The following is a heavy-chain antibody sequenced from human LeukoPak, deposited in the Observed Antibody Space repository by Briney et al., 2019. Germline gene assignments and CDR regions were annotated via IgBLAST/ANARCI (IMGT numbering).Heavy chain of an antibody. CDR1: GFSFSSYA. D-gene: IGHD2-15*01. Sequence: GGSLRLSCAASGFSFSSYAMSWVRQAPGKGLEWVSTITASGGSTYYADSVKGRFTISRDNSKNTLFLQMNSLRAEDTAIYYCAMTMKYCSGGTCQEAFEIWGQGTMVTVSS. J-gene: IGHJ3*02. CDR2: ITASGGST. CDR3: AMTMKYCSGGTCQEAFEI. V-gene: IGHV3-23*01.